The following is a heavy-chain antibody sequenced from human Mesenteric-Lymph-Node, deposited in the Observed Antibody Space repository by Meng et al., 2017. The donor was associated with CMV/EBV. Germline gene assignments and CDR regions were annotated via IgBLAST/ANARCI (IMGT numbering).Heavy chain of an antibody. CDR3: ARLFCDILTGQGPCWFDP. J-gene: IGHJ5*02. D-gene: IGHD3-9*01. V-gene: IGHV3-11*04. CDR2: ISSSGSVD. CDR1: GGSISSSSYY. Sequence: GGSLRLSCTVSGGSISSSSYYWGWIRQPPGKGLEWISYISSSGSVDKYADSVKGRFTISRDNAKNSLYLQMNSLRAEDTAVYYCARLFCDILTGQGPCWFDPWGQGTLVTVSS.